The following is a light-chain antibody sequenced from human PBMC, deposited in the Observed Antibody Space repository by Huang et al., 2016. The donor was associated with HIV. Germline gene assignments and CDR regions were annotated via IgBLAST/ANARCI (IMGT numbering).Light chain of an antibody. V-gene: IGKV4-1*01. CDR3: QQYYSTPPWT. CDR1: HSLLRNSNNHNY. CDR2: WAS. Sequence: DIVMTQSPDSLAVSLGERATISCKSSHSLLRNSNNHNYLPWYQQKPGRPPKLLIYWASIRESGVPDRFSGSGSVTDFTLTISGLQAADVALYYCQQYYSTPPWTFGQGTKVEIK. J-gene: IGKJ1*01.